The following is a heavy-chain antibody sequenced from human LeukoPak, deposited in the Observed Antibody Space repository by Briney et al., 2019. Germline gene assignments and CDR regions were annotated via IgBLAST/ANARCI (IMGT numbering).Heavy chain of an antibody. CDR3: ARDRGYCSSTSCYAANWFDP. V-gene: IGHV1-18*01. Sequence: ASVKVSCKVSGYTFTELSMHWVRQAPGQGLEWMGWISAYNGNTNYAQKLQGRVTMTTDTSTSTAYMELRSLRSDDTAVYYCARDRGYCSSTSCYAANWFDPWGQGTLVTVSS. J-gene: IGHJ5*02. CDR1: GYTFTELS. CDR2: ISAYNGNT. D-gene: IGHD2-2*01.